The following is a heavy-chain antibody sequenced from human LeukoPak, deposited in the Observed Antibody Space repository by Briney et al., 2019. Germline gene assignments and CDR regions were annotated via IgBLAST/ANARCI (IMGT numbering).Heavy chain of an antibody. D-gene: IGHD6-19*01. CDR1: GFSFSVYW. V-gene: IGHV3-20*04. CDR3: ARDRIAVAGTLFGYYYYVDV. CDR2: INWNGGST. J-gene: IGHJ6*03. Sequence: GGSLRLSCAASGFSFSVYWMHWVRQAPGKGLEWVSGINWNGGSTGYADSVKGRFTISRDNAKNSLYLQMNSLRAEDTALYYCARDRIAVAGTLFGYYYYVDVWGKGTTVTVSS.